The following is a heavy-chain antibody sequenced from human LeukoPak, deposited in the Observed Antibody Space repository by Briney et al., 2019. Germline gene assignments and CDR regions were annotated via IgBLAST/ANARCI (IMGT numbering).Heavy chain of an antibody. D-gene: IGHD2-2*01. V-gene: IGHV3-23*01. J-gene: IGHJ5*02. CDR3: AKDRHAPGRYCSSITCFPFDP. CDR1: GFTFSSYG. Sequence: GGSLRHSCAASGFTFSSYGMSWVRQAPGEGLEWVSAISGSGGSTYYADSVKGRFTISRDNSKSTLYLQMNSLRAEDTAVYYCAKDRHAPGRYCSSITCFPFDPWGQGTLVTVSS. CDR2: ISGSGGST.